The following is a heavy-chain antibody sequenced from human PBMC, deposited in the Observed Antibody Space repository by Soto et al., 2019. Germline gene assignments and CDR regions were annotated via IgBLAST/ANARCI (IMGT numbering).Heavy chain of an antibody. Sequence: GGSLRLSCAASGFDFRSYGIHWVRQAPGRGLEWVAAASYDGSETYYADSAKGRFTVSKEISKNTVFLQMNALRHEDTALYFCVRDSGWPILNFDSWGQGTLVTVSS. J-gene: IGHJ4*02. CDR1: GFDFRSYG. CDR2: ASYDGSET. D-gene: IGHD3-10*01. CDR3: VRDSGWPILNFDS. V-gene: IGHV3-30*03.